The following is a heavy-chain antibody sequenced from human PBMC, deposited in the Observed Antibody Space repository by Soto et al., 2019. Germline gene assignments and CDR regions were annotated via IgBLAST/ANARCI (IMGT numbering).Heavy chain of an antibody. CDR1: GFTFSSYA. V-gene: IGHV3-30-3*01. J-gene: IGHJ6*02. Sequence: QVQLVESGGGVVQPGRSLRLSCAASGFTFSSYAMHWVRQAPGKGLEWVAVISYDGSNKYYADSVKGRFTISRDNSKNXLSXQMNSLRAEDTAVYYWARTPRGQWELPYYYYGMDVWGQGTTVTVSS. CDR2: ISYDGSNK. D-gene: IGHD1-26*01. CDR3: ARTPRGQWELPYYYYGMDV.